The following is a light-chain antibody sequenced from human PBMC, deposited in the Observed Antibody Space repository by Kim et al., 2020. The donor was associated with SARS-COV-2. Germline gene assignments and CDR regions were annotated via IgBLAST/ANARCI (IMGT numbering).Light chain of an antibody. J-gene: IGLJ2*01. CDR1: SLRSYY. CDR2: GKN. Sequence: VALSQTVRVTCQGDSLRSYYATWYQQKPGQAPLLVIYGKNNRPAGIPDRFSGSSSGNTASLTITGTQAGDDADYYCNSRDSNDNVVFGGGTQLTVL. CDR3: NSRDSNDNVV. V-gene: IGLV3-19*01.